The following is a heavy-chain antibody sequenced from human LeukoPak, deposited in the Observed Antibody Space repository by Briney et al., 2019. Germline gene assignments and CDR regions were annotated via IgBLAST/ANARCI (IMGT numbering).Heavy chain of an antibody. CDR2: ISWNSGSI. J-gene: IGHJ4*02. Sequence: GGSLRLSCAASGFTFDDYAMHWVRQAPGKGLEWVSGISWNSGSIGYADSVKGRLTISRDNAKNSLYLQMNSLRVEDTAVYYCAKLAKYFYGWETYYFFEHWGQGTPVTASS. CDR3: AKLAKYFYGWETYYFFEH. V-gene: IGHV3-9*01. CDR1: GFTFDDYA. D-gene: IGHD3-10*01.